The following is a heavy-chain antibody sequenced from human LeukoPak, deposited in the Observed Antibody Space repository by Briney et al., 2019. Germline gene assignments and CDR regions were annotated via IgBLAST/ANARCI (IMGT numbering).Heavy chain of an antibody. V-gene: IGHV4-59*01. CDR1: GGSISSYY. CDR2: IYRSGSS. Sequence: SETLSLTCTVSGGSISSYYWSWIRQPPGKGLEWIGYIYRSGSSNYNPSLKSRVTISVDTSKNQFSLKLSSVTAADTAVYYCARDGLDGVHWFDPWGQGTLATVSS. D-gene: IGHD3-10*01. J-gene: IGHJ5*02. CDR3: ARDGLDGVHWFDP.